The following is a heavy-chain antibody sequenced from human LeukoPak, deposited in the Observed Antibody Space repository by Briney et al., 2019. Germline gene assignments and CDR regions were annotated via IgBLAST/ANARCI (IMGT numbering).Heavy chain of an antibody. V-gene: IGHV3-48*03. J-gene: IGHJ6*03. Sequence: QPGGSLRLSCAASGFTFSSYEMNWVRQAPGKGLEWVSYISSSGSTIYYADSVKGRFTISRDNAKNSLYLQMNSLRAEDTAVYYCARDSTDIVVVPAAIGSKWLYYYYYMDVWGKGTTVTVSS. CDR3: ARDSTDIVVVPAAIGSKWLYYYYYMDV. CDR2: ISSSGSTI. CDR1: GFTFSSYE. D-gene: IGHD2-2*02.